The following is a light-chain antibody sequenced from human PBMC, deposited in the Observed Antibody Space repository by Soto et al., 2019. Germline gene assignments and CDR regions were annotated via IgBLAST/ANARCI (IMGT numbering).Light chain of an antibody. Sequence: EIVMTQSPATLSVSPGERATLSCRASQSVSSNLAWYQQKPGQAPRLLIYGASTQATGIPARFSGGGSGTEFTLTISSLQSEDFAIYSCQQYNNWPPITFGQGTRLEIK. CDR2: GAS. V-gene: IGKV3-15*01. CDR3: QQYNNWPPIT. CDR1: QSVSSN. J-gene: IGKJ5*01.